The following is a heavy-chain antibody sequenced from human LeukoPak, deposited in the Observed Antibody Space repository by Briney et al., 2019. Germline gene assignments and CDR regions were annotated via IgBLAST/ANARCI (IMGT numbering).Heavy chain of an antibody. J-gene: IGHJ4*02. CDR1: GFTFSSYG. CDR2: ISSDGRTT. Sequence: PGGSLRLSCAASGFTFSSYGIHWVRQAPGKGLEWVAVISSDGRTTYYADSVKGRFTISRDNSKNTLYVQMNSLRAEDTAVYYCAKAPRSMLSLMALSFWGVDYWGQGTLVTVSS. V-gene: IGHV3-30*18. D-gene: IGHD2-8*01. CDR3: AKAPRSMLSLMALSFWGVDY.